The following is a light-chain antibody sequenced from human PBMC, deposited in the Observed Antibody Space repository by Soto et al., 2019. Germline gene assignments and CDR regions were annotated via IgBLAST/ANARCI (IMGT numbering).Light chain of an antibody. CDR2: AAS. V-gene: IGKV1-27*01. J-gene: IGKJ4*01. CDR3: QNYNSAALT. CDR1: QGISNY. Sequence: IQMTQAPSSLSASVGDRVTITGRASQGISNYLAWYQQKPRKVPKLLIYAASPSQSGVPSRFSGSGSGTEFTLTISSLQPEDVATYYCQNYNSAALTFGGGTKVDIK.